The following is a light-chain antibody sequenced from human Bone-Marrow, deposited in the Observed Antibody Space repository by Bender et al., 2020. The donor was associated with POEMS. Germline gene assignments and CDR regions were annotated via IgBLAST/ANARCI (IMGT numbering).Light chain of an antibody. J-gene: IGLJ3*02. CDR2: EAT. Sequence: QSALTQPAYVSGSPGQSITISCTGTSSDVGIYSLVSWYQQSPGTSPKLIIYEATKRPSGVPARFSGSKSGTSASLAISDIQSEDEGDYYCSSWDDSLSGWVFGGGTKLTVL. CDR1: SSDVGIYSL. V-gene: IGLV2-23*01. CDR3: SSWDDSLSGWV.